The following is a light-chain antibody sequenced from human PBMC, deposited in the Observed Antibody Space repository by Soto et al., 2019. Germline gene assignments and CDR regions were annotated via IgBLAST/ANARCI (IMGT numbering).Light chain of an antibody. CDR2: GAS. J-gene: IGKJ5*01. CDR1: QSVSNN. Sequence: IVLTQSPGTLSLSPGERATLSCRASQSVSNNYLAWYQQKPGQAPRLLIYGASTRATGIPARFSGSGSGTEFTLTISSLQSEDFAVYYCQQYNDWPETFGQGTRLEIK. V-gene: IGKV3-15*01. CDR3: QQYNDWPET.